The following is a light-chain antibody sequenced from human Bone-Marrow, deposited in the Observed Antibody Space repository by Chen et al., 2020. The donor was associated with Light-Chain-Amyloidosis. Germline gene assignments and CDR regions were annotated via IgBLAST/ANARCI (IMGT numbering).Light chain of an antibody. J-gene: IGKJ4*01. CDR1: QTISSNY. CDR2: GSS. Sequence: EIVLTQSPGTLSLSPGEGANLSCRASQTISSNYLTWYPQKFGQAPRRLIYGSSSRATGIPDRFTGSGSGTDFTLTINRLEPEDFAMYYCQQYGTSPLTFGGGTKVEIK. V-gene: IGKV3-20*01. CDR3: QQYGTSPLT.